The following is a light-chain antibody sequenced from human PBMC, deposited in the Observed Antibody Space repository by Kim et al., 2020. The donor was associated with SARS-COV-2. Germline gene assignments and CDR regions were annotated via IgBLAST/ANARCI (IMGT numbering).Light chain of an antibody. CDR1: SSDVGGYNY. J-gene: IGLJ3*02. CDR3: SSYTSSSTWV. V-gene: IGLV2-14*03. Sequence: GQSITISCTGTSSDVGGYNYVSWYQQHPGKAPKLMIYDVSNRPSGVSNRFSGSKSGNTASLTISGLQAEDEADYYCSSYTSSSTWVFSGGTQLTVL. CDR2: DVS.